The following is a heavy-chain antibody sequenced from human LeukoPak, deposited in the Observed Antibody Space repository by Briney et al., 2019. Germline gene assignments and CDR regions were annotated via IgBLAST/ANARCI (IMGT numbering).Heavy chain of an antibody. J-gene: IGHJ4*02. CDR3: ARQVTTKWELFDY. CDR1: GYSFTSYW. CDR2: IYPGDSDT. V-gene: IGHV5-51*01. D-gene: IGHD1-26*01. Sequence: LGESLKISCKGSGYSFTSYWIGWVRQMPGKGLGWMGIIYPGDSDTRYSPSFQGQVTISADKSISTAYLQWSSLKASDTAMYYCARQVTTKWELFDYWGQGTLVTVSS.